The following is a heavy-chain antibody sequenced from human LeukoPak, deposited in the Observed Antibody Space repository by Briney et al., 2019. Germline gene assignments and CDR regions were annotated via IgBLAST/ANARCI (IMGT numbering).Heavy chain of an antibody. CDR1: GFAFSSYW. CDR2: IKKDGSEK. D-gene: IGHD3-10*01. CDR3: ARSPSGNYRDYYMDV. Sequence: GGSLRLSCAASGFAFSSYWMSWVRQAPGKGLEWVANIKKDGSEKYYVDSVKGRFTISRDSAQNSLYLQMNSLRAEDSAVYYCARSPSGNYRDYYMDVWGKGTTVTVSS. J-gene: IGHJ6*03. V-gene: IGHV3-7*01.